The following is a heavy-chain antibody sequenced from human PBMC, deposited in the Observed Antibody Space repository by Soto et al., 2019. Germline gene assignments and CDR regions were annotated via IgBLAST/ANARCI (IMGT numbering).Heavy chain of an antibody. V-gene: IGHV1-18*01. J-gene: IGHJ5*02. CDR2: ISAYNGNT. CDR3: ARDPNYDFWSGHNWFDP. Sequence: AASVKVSCKASGYTFTSYGISWVRQAPGQGLEWMGWISAYNGNTNYAQKLQGRVTMTTDTSTSTAYMELRSLRSDDTAVYYCARDPNYDFWSGHNWFDPWGQGTLVTVSS. CDR1: GYTFTSYG. D-gene: IGHD3-3*01.